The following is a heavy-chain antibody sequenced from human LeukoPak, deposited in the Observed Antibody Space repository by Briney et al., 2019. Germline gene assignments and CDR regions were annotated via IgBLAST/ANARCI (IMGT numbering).Heavy chain of an antibody. CDR1: GFIFSTHA. D-gene: IGHD3-22*01. Sequence: GGSLRLSCAASGFIFSTHAMSWVRLAPGRGLEWVSVVSGSGGTTYYADSVKGRFTISRDNSLSTLSLQMKSLRVEDTAVYYCVRGTAGNYYDSSGFDYWGQGTLVTVSS. CDR3: VRGTAGNYYDSSGFDY. V-gene: IGHV3-23*01. CDR2: VSGSGGTT. J-gene: IGHJ4*02.